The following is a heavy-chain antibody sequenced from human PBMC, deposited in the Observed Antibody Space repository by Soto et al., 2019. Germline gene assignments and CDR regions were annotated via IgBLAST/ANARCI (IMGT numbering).Heavy chain of an antibody. CDR2: IYYSGST. Sequence: QVQLQESGPGLVKPSETLSLTCTVSGGSISSYYWSWIRQPPGKGLEWIGYIYYSGSTNYNPSLKSRVTISVDTSKNLFSRKLSSVTAADTAVYYCARSMGGSYDGTCHYWGQGTLVTVSS. CDR1: GGSISSYY. CDR3: ARSMGGSYDGTCHY. D-gene: IGHD1-26*01. J-gene: IGHJ4*02. V-gene: IGHV4-59*01.